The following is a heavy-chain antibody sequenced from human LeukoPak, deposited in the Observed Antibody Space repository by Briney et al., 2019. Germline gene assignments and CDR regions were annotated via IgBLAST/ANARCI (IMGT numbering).Heavy chain of an antibody. V-gene: IGHV6-1*01. CDR2: TFYRSKWYN. Sequence: SQTLSLTCAISGDSVSSNSATWNWLRHSRSRGLEWLGRTFYRSKWYNDYAVSVKGRVSVNPDTSKNQFSLQLNSVTPEDTAVYYCARDTGAAISTFDIWGQGTMVTVSS. D-gene: IGHD2-15*01. CDR1: GDSVSSNSAT. CDR3: ARDTGAAISTFDI. J-gene: IGHJ3*02.